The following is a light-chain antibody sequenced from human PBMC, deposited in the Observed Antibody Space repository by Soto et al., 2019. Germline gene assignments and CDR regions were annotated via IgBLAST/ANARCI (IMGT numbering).Light chain of an antibody. J-gene: IGKJ2*01. CDR2: AAS. CDR1: QSVSSKY. Sequence: EIVLTQSPGTLSLSPGERATLSCRASQSVSSKYLAWYQQKPGQAPRLLIYAASSRATGIPDRFSGSGSGTDFTLTIGRLEPEDFAVYYCQQSGSSPPYTFGQGTKLEIK. CDR3: QQSGSSPPYT. V-gene: IGKV3-20*01.